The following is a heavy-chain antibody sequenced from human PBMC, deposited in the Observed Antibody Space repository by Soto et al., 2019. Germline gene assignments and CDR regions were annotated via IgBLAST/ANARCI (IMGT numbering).Heavy chain of an antibody. V-gene: IGHV5-10-1*01. D-gene: IGHD1-26*01. J-gene: IGHJ4*02. Sequence: GGDHKIYSQGPGYSFTSYWINWVRQMPGKGLEWMGTIDPRDPYINYSPSFQGHLAILADKSTSTAYPQWSSLKASDTAMYYCARHLVYATTRPYFDYWGQGTLVTVSS. CDR1: GYSFTSYW. CDR3: ARHLVYATTRPYFDY. CDR2: IDPRDPYI.